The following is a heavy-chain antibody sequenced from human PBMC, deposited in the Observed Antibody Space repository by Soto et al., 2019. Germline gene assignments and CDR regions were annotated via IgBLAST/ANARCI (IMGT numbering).Heavy chain of an antibody. CDR3: VRDLDGSGSYYTDY. J-gene: IGHJ4*02. D-gene: IGHD3-10*01. Sequence: QIQLVQSGAEVKKPGASVKVSCKASSYTFSIYGINWVRQAPGQGLEWMGWTRPNNGNTKYAQNLQGRVTMTTDTSTSTAYMELRSVRPDDTAVYYCVRDLDGSGSYYTDYWGQGTLVTVSS. V-gene: IGHV1-18*01. CDR1: SYTFSIYG. CDR2: TRPNNGNT.